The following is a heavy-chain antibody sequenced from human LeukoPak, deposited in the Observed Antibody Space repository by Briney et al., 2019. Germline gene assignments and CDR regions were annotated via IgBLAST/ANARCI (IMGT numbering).Heavy chain of an antibody. Sequence: GGSLRLSCAASGLTFSSYAMHWVRQAPGKGLEWVAVISSDGSNRNYADSVKGRFTVSRDNAKNTLYLQMNNLGAEDTAVYYCGHGGYDYPLDTWGQGTLVTVSS. CDR3: GHGGYDYPLDT. CDR1: GLTFSSYA. D-gene: IGHD5-12*01. J-gene: IGHJ5*02. CDR2: ISSDGSNR. V-gene: IGHV3-30*03.